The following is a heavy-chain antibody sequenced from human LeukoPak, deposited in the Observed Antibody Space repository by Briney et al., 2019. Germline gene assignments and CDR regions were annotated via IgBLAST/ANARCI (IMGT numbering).Heavy chain of an antibody. CDR2: INPNSGGT. V-gene: IGHV1-2*02. CDR1: GYTFTGYY. CDR3: AREIEYCTNGVCFPWFDP. J-gene: IGHJ5*02. D-gene: IGHD2-8*01. Sequence: ASVEVSCKASGYTFTGYYMHWVRQAPGQGLEWMGWINPNSGGTNFAQKFRGRVTMTRDTSISTAFMELSRLTSDDTAVYYCAREIEYCTNGVCFPWFDPWGQGTLVTVSS.